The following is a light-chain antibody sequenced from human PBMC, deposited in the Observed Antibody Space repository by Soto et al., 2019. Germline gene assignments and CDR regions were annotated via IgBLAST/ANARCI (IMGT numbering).Light chain of an antibody. CDR3: QQRSTWPT. CDR1: ESVDFH. J-gene: IGKJ5*01. V-gene: IGKV3-11*01. Sequence: VLTQSPATLSLSPGKRTTLSCRASESVDFHLAWYQQKPGQAPRLLIYDASVRATGTQARFSGSGSGTAFAITISSLEPEDFALYYCQQRSTWPTFDQGTRLEIK. CDR2: DAS.